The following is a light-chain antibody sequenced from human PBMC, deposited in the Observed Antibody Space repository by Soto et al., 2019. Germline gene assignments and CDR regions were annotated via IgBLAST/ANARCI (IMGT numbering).Light chain of an antibody. Sequence: EIVLTQSPATLSLSPGERASLSCRASQSVSSYLAWYQQKPGQAPRLLIYDASNRATGIPARFSGSGSGTDFTLTISSLEPEDFAVYYCQQRSNWPGVTFGQGTKVEIK. CDR1: QSVSSY. CDR3: QQRSNWPGVT. V-gene: IGKV3-11*01. CDR2: DAS. J-gene: IGKJ1*01.